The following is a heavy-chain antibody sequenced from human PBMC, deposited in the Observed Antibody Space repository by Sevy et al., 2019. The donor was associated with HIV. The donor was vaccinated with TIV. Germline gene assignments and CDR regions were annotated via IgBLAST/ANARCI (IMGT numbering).Heavy chain of an antibody. Sequence: GGSLRLSCAASGFSFSSYWMTWVRQAPGKGLEWVANIKKDGSEKYYVDSVKGRFTISRDNAQNSLYLQMNSLRAEDTAVYYCAKGDRTFYGLDVWGQGTTVTVSS. D-gene: IGHD2-15*01. CDR3: AKGDRTFYGLDV. V-gene: IGHV3-7*03. CDR2: IKKDGSEK. J-gene: IGHJ6*02. CDR1: GFSFSSYW.